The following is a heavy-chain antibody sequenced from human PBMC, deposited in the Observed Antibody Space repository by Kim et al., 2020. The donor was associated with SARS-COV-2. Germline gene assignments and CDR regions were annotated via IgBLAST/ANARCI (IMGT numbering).Heavy chain of an antibody. CDR2: IYYSGST. J-gene: IGHJ4*02. Sequence: SETLSLTCTVSGGSISSSSYYWGWIRQPPGKGLEWIGSIYYSGSTYYNPSLKSRVTISVDTSKNQFSLKLSSVTAADTAVYYCARHAAVRYSSSWYDVLDYWGQGTLVTVSS. D-gene: IGHD6-13*01. CDR3: ARHAAVRYSSSWYDVLDY. CDR1: GGSISSSSYY. V-gene: IGHV4-39*01.